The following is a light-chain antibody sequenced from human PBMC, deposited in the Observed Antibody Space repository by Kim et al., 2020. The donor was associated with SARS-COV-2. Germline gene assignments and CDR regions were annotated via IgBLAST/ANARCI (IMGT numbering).Light chain of an antibody. Sequence: PGDRATLSCRASQSVSSSYLGWYQQKPGQAPRLLIYGASSRATGIPDRFSGSGSGTDFTLTISRLEPEDFAVYYCQQYGSSPPRTFGQGTKVDIK. J-gene: IGKJ1*01. V-gene: IGKV3-20*01. CDR2: GAS. CDR3: QQYGSSPPRT. CDR1: QSVSSSY.